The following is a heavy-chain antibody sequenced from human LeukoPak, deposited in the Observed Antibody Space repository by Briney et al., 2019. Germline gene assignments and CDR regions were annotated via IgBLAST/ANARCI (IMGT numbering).Heavy chain of an antibody. V-gene: IGHV3-7*03. Sequence: GGSLRLSCAASGFTFSSYWMSWVRQAPGKGLEWVANIKQDGSEKYYVDSVKGRFTISRDNAKNSLYLQMNSLRAEDTAVYYCATSSSGYYRYFDYWGQGTLVTVSS. J-gene: IGHJ4*02. CDR3: ATSSSGYYRYFDY. CDR2: IKQDGSEK. CDR1: GFTFSSYW. D-gene: IGHD3-22*01.